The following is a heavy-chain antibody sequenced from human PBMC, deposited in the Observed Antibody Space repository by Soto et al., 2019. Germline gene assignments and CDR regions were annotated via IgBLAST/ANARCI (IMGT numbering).Heavy chain of an antibody. V-gene: IGHV4-59*08. CDR1: GVSISSYY. D-gene: IGHD5-12*01. CDR3: ARLRVATIWWFDP. Sequence: SETLSLTCTVSGVSISSYYWSWIRQPPGKGLEWIGYIYYSGSTNYNPSLKSRVTISVDTSKNQFSLKLSSVTAADTAVYYCARLRVATIWWFDPWGQGTLVTVS. CDR2: IYYSGST. J-gene: IGHJ5*02.